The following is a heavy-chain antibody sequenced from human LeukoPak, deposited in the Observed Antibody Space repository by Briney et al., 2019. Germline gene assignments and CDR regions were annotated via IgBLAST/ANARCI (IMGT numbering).Heavy chain of an antibody. J-gene: IGHJ6*04. CDR2: ISGSGGST. Sequence: PGGSLRLSCAASGFTFSRHSMNWVRQAPGKGLEWVSAISGSGGSTYYADSVKGRFTISRDNSKNTLYLQMNSLRAEDTAVYYCAKDSFRGSFYPGAFDVWGKGTTVTVSS. V-gene: IGHV3-23*01. D-gene: IGHD1-26*01. CDR1: GFTFSRHS. CDR3: AKDSFRGSFYPGAFDV.